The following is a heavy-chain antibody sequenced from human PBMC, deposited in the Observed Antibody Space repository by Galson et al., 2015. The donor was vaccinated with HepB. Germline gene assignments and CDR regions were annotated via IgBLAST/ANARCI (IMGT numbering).Heavy chain of an antibody. D-gene: IGHD3/OR15-3a*01. Sequence: SLRLSCAASGFTFSSYGMHWVRQAPGKGLEWVAVISYDGSNKYYADSAKGRFTISRDNSKNTLYLQMNSLRVEDTAVYYCAKDGHAALCLWGQGTLVAVSS. V-gene: IGHV3-30*18. CDR2: ISYDGSNK. CDR1: GFTFSSYG. CDR3: AKDGHAALCL. J-gene: IGHJ4*02.